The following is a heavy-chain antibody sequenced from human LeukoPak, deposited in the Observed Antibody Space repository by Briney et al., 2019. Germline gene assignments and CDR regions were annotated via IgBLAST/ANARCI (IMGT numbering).Heavy chain of an antibody. Sequence: GGSLRLSCAASRFSFSNHSMNWVRQAPGKGLEWVSYISNSGSAKYYAASVKGRFTISRDNGKNSLYLQMNSLRAEDTAVYYCARMSGSRLPGDWGQGTLVTVSS. CDR3: ARMSGSRLPGD. D-gene: IGHD3-3*01. CDR1: RFSFSNHS. J-gene: IGHJ4*02. V-gene: IGHV3-48*01. CDR2: ISNSGSAK.